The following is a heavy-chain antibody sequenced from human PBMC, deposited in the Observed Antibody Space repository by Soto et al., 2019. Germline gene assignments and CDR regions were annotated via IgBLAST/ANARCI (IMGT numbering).Heavy chain of an antibody. V-gene: IGHV3-30*18. CDR1: GFTFSSYG. CDR3: AKGPEEGIVVVPAALFDY. Sequence: QPGGSLRLSCAASGFTFSSYGMHWVRQAPGKGLEWVAVISYDGSNKYYADSVKGRFTISRDNSKNTLYLQMNSLRAEDTAVYYCAKGPEEGIVVVPAALFDYWGQGXLVTVSS. J-gene: IGHJ4*02. D-gene: IGHD2-2*01. CDR2: ISYDGSNK.